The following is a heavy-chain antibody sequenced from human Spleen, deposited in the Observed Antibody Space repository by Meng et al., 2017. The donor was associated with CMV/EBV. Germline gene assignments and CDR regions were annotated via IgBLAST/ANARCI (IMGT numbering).Heavy chain of an antibody. CDR2: TYYRSKWYN. V-gene: IGHV6-1*01. Sequence: AIAGDSVSSNSDAWNWIRQSPSRGLEWLGRTYYRSKWYNDYAVSVKSRITINPDTSKNQFSLQLSSVTPEDTAIYYCAKMVGGTADYWGQGTLVTVSS. J-gene: IGHJ4*02. CDR1: GDSVSSNSDA. D-gene: IGHD1-26*01. CDR3: AKMVGGTADY.